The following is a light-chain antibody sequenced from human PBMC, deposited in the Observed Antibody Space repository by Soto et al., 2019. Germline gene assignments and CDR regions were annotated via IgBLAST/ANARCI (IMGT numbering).Light chain of an antibody. J-gene: IGKJ3*01. CDR3: QQSYSTLFT. CDR1: QSISSY. V-gene: IGKV1-39*01. CDR2: AAS. Sequence: DLQMNQSPSSLSASVGDRVTITCRASQSISSYLNWYQQKPGKAPKLLIYAASSLQSGVPSRFSGSGSWTDFTLTISSLQPEDFATYYCQQSYSTLFTFGPGTKVDIK.